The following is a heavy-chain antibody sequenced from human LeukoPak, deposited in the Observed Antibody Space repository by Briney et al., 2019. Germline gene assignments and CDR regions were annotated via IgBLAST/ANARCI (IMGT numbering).Heavy chain of an antibody. CDR1: GSSISTSYY. Sequence: ETLSLTCTVSGSSISTSYYWGWIRQPPGKGLEWVSSISSSSSYIYYADSVKGRFTISRDNAKNSLYLQMNSLRAEDTAVYYCARDWSDYDDYGGAFDIWGQGTMVTVSS. V-gene: IGHV3-21*01. J-gene: IGHJ3*02. D-gene: IGHD4-17*01. CDR3: ARDWSDYDDYGGAFDI. CDR2: ISSSSSYI.